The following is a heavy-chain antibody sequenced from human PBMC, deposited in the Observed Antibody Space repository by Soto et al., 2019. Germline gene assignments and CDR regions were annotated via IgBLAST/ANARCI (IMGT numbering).Heavy chain of an antibody. CDR3: ARPPRARGMDV. V-gene: IGHV4-4*02. Sequence: SETLSLTCAVSGGSINSSNWWSWVRQPPGKGLEWIGEIYHSGSTNYNSSLKSRVTISVDKSKNQFSLKLSSVTAADTAVYYCARPPRARGMDVWGQGTTVTVSS. CDR1: GGSINSSNW. J-gene: IGHJ6*02. CDR2: IYHSGST.